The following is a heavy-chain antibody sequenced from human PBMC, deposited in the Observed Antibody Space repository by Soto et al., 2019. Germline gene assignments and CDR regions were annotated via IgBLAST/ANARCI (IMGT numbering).Heavy chain of an antibody. CDR3: AKAYSNSWPIDWFDP. D-gene: IGHD6-13*01. CDR2: ITGSGAGS. J-gene: IGHJ5*02. V-gene: IGHV3-23*01. CDR1: GFTFSSYA. Sequence: EVQLLESGGGWLQPGGSLRLSCAASGFTFSSYAMNWVRQAPGKGLEWVSGITGSGAGSYYSDSVKGRFTISRDNSKNTLYLQMNSLRAEDTAVYYCAKAYSNSWPIDWFDPWGQGTLVTVSS.